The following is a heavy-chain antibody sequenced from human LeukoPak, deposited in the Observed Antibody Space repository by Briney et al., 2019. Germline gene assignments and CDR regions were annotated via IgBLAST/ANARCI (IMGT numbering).Heavy chain of an antibody. Sequence: ASVKVSCKASGYTFTSYYMHWVRQAPGQGLEWMGIINPSGGSTSYAQKFQGRVTITADESTSTAYMELSSLRSEDTAVYYCARGMDDYIVATTPFDYWGQGTLVTVSS. J-gene: IGHJ4*02. CDR3: ARGMDDYIVATTPFDY. V-gene: IGHV1-46*01. CDR2: INPSGGST. D-gene: IGHD5-12*01. CDR1: GYTFTSYY.